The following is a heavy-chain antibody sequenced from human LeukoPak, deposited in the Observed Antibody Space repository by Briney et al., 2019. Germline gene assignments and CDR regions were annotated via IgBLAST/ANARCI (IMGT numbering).Heavy chain of an antibody. V-gene: IGHV3-7*01. J-gene: IGHJ4*02. CDR1: GFTFSDHY. CDR3: ARDSGGALDY. D-gene: IGHD3-10*01. Sequence: GGSLRLSCAASGFTFSDHYMDWVRQGPGKGPEWVANIKYDVSERFHADSVRGRFTISRDNAKNLLYLEMNNLRADDTAVYYCARDSGGALDYWGQGILVTVSS. CDR2: IKYDVSER.